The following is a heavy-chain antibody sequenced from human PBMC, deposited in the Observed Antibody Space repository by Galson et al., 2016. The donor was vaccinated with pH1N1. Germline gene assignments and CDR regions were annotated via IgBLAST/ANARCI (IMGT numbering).Heavy chain of an antibody. CDR3: AKMARTSGPDSEYYFDF. J-gene: IGHJ4*02. CDR2: FYDSGSTT. D-gene: IGHD1-1*01. Sequence: LTCAVSGDSITSGYYWGWIRQAPGRGLEWIGSFYDSGSTTYYKSSLKSRVAISVDTSKNPFSLRLSSMTAADTAVYYCAKMARTSGPDSEYYFDFWGQGMLVTVSS. CDR1: GDSITSGYY. V-gene: IGHV4-38-2*01.